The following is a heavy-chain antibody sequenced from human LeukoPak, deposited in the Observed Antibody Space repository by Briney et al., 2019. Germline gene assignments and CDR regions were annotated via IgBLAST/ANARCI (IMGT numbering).Heavy chain of an antibody. CDR3: ASLGYCSSTSCYDGGY. Sequence: GGSLRLSCAASGFTFSSYSMNWVHQAPGKGLEWVSSISSSSSYIYYADSVKGRFTISRDNAKNSLYLQMNSLRAEDTAVYYCASLGYCSSTSCYDGGYWGQGTLVTVSS. CDR1: GFTFSSYS. CDR2: ISSSSSYI. J-gene: IGHJ4*02. D-gene: IGHD2-2*01. V-gene: IGHV3-21*01.